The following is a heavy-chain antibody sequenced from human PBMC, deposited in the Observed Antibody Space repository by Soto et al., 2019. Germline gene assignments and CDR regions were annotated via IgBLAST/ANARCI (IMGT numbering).Heavy chain of an antibody. V-gene: IGHV1-18*01. CDR1: GYTFTSYG. Sequence: ASVKVSCKASGYTFTSYGISWVRQAPGQGLEWMGWISAYNGNTNYAQKLQGRVTMTTDTSTSTAYMELRSLRSDDTAVYYCARDRSYDYIWGSYRHDAFDIWGQGTMVTVSS. CDR2: ISAYNGNT. CDR3: ARDRSYDYIWGSYRHDAFDI. D-gene: IGHD3-16*02. J-gene: IGHJ3*02.